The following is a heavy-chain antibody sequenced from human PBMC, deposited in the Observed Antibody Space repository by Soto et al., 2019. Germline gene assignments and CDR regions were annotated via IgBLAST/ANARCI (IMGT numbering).Heavy chain of an antibody. V-gene: IGHV5-51*01. CDR1: GYSFTDYW. D-gene: IGHD1-26*01. CDR3: ARHTTTYFSSRIHSDS. CDR2: IYPGDSDT. J-gene: IGHJ4*02. Sequence: PGESLKISCKGSGYSFTDYWIGWVRQMPGKGLEWMGIIYPGDSDTRYSPSFQGQVTISADRSISTAYLQWDNLKASDTAMYYCARHTTTYFSSRIHSDSWDQGTLVTVSS.